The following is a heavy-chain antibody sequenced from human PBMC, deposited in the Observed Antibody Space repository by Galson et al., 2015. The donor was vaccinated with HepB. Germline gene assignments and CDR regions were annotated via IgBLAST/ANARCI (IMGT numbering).Heavy chain of an antibody. V-gene: IGHV3-15*01. J-gene: IGHJ4*02. D-gene: IGHD3-10*01. CDR2: IKSKTDGGTT. CDR3: TTAKDTRFGEYFDY. CDR1: GFTFSNAW. Sequence: SLRLSCAASGFTFSNAWMSWVRQAPGKGLEWVGRIKSKTDGGTTDYAAPVKGRFTISRDDSKNTLYLQMNSLKTEDTAVYYCTTAKDTRFGEYFDYWGQGTLVTVSS.